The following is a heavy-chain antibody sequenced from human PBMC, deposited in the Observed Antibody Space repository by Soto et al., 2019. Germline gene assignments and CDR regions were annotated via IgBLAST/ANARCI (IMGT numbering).Heavy chain of an antibody. CDR2: IYSSGTT. V-gene: IGHV4-61*08. D-gene: IGHD3-3*01. CDR1: GATVSRGDYF. J-gene: IGHJ5*02. CDR3: ASSLRFLGNWFDP. Sequence: PSETLSLTCTVSGATVSRGDYFWTWIRQPPGKGLEWIGYIYSSGTTNYNPALKSRVTISLDRSKNQFSLKLSSVTAADTAVYYCASSLRFLGNWFDPWGQGTLVTVSS.